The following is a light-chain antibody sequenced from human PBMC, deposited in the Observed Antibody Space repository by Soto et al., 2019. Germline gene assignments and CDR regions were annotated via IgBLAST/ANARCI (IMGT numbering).Light chain of an antibody. Sequence: DIHMTQSPSTLSASVGDRVTITCRASQSISSWLAWYQQKPGRAPKLLIYAASSLQSGVPSRFSGSGSGTDFTLTISSLQPEDFATYYCQQSYSTWTFGQGTKVDIK. V-gene: IGKV1-39*01. CDR2: AAS. CDR3: QQSYSTWT. J-gene: IGKJ1*01. CDR1: QSISSW.